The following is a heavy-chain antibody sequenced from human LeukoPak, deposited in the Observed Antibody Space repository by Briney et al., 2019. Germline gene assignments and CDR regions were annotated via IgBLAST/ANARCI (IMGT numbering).Heavy chain of an antibody. D-gene: IGHD6-6*01. CDR3: ARLSIAARPGAFDI. J-gene: IGHJ3*02. CDR1: VFTFSSYS. CDR2: ISGSGGST. V-gene: IGHV3-23*01. Sequence: GGPLRLSCAASVFTFSSYSMSWVRQAPGKGLEWVSAISGSGGSTYYADSVKGRFTISRDNSKNTLYLQMNSLRAEDTAVYYCARLSIAARPGAFDIWGQGTMVTVSS.